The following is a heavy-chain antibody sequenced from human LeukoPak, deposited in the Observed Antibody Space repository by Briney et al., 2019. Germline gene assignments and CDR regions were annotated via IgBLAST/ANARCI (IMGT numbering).Heavy chain of an antibody. CDR3: ARDAAQSNYYMDV. CDR1: GGSISSSSYY. D-gene: IGHD6-25*01. V-gene: IGHV4-39*07. CDR2: IYYSGST. J-gene: IGHJ6*03. Sequence: PSETLSLTCTVPGGSISSSSYYWGWIRQPPGKGLEWIGSIYYSGSTYYNPSLKSRVTISVDTSKNQFSLKLSSVTAADTAVYYCARDAAQSNYYMDVWGKGTTVTVSS.